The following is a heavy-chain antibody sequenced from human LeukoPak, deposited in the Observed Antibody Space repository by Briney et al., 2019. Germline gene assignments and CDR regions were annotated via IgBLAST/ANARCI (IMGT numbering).Heavy chain of an antibody. CDR2: ISGSGGST. V-gene: IGHV3-23*01. Sequence: GGSLRLSSAVSGFTFSSYAMNWVRQAPGKGLEWVSGISGSGGSTHYADSVKGRFTISRDNSKNTLYLELNSLRAEDTAVYYCAKSRGVGYCSGGTCYSVDYWGQGTLVTVSS. J-gene: IGHJ4*02. CDR1: GFTFSSYA. D-gene: IGHD2-15*01. CDR3: AKSRGVGYCSGGTCYSVDY.